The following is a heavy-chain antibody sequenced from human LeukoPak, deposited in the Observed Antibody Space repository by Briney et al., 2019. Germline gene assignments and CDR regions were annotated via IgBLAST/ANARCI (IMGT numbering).Heavy chain of an antibody. Sequence: SETLSLTCAVYGGSFSGYYWSWIRQPPGKGLEWIGEINHSGSTNYNPSLKSRVTISVDTSKNQFSLKLSSVTAADTAVYYCARGNYDILTGYYVDYFDYWGQGTLVTVSS. CDR2: INHSGST. CDR3: ARGNYDILTGYYVDYFDY. D-gene: IGHD3-9*01. J-gene: IGHJ4*02. CDR1: GGSFSGYY. V-gene: IGHV4-34*01.